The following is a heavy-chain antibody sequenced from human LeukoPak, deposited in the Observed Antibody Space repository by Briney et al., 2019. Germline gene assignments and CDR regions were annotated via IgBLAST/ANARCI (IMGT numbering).Heavy chain of an antibody. CDR1: GFTFRNYV. V-gene: IGHV3-30-3*01. Sequence: PGGSLRLSCAVSGFTFRNYVIHWVRQAPGKGLEWVAVTSSDLNVKLCADSVKGRFTISRDNSRSTLYLQMNSLRPEDTAIYYCAREGYYGSGSPPSLYFDYWGQGTLVTVSS. CDR3: AREGYYGSGSPPSLYFDY. D-gene: IGHD3-10*01. J-gene: IGHJ4*02. CDR2: TSSDLNVK.